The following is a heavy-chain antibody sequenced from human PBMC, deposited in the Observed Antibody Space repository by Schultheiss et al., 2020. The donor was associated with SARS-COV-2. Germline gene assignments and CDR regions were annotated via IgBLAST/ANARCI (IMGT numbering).Heavy chain of an antibody. CDR3: AREGSIDAFDI. D-gene: IGHD6-6*01. J-gene: IGHJ3*02. CDR2: INHSGST. Sequence: SETLSLTFTVSGGSISSYYWSWIRQPAGKGLEWIGEINHSGSTNYNPSLKSRVTISVDTSKNQFSLKLSSVTAADTAVYYCAREGSIDAFDIWGQGTTVTVSS. V-gene: IGHV4-59*01. CDR1: GGSISSYY.